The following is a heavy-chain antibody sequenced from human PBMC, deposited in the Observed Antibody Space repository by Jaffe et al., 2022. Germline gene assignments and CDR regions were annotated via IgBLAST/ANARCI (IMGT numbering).Heavy chain of an antibody. CDR2: ISGSGGST. CDR3: AKDGGVTMVQGVNCFDY. J-gene: IGHJ4*02. CDR1: GFTFSSYA. D-gene: IGHD3-10*01. Sequence: EVQLLESGGGLVQPGGSLRLSCAASGFTFSSYAMSWVRQAPGKGLEWVSAISGSGGSTYYADSVKGRFTISRDNSKNTLYLQMNSLRAEDTAVYYCAKDGGVTMVQGVNCFDYWGQGTLVTVSS. V-gene: IGHV3-23*01.